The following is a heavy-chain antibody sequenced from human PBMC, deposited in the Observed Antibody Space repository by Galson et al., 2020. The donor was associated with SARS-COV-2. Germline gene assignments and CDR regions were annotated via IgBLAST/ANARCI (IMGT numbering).Heavy chain of an antibody. CDR2: IYYSGTT. J-gene: IGHJ4*02. V-gene: IGHV4-39*07. D-gene: IGHD1-26*01. Sequence: SETLSLTCTVSGGSISSSSYYWGWVRQPPGKGLEWIGSIYYSGTTYYNPSLESRVTISVDTSKNHFSLKVSSVTAADTAVYYCAREIGNYYEFDSWGQGTLVTVPS. CDR3: AREIGNYYEFDS. CDR1: GGSISSSSYY.